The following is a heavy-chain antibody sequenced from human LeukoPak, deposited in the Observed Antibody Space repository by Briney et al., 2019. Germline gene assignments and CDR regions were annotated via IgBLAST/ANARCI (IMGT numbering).Heavy chain of an antibody. CDR3: ARDRYCSSTSCYWYNWFDP. V-gene: IGHV3-11*04. Sequence: GGSLRLSCAASGFTFSDYYMSWIRQAPGKGLEWVSYISSSGSTIYYADSVKGRFTISRDNAKNSLYLRMNSLRAEDTAVYYCARDRYCSSTSCYWYNWFDPWGQGTLVTVSS. J-gene: IGHJ5*02. D-gene: IGHD2-2*01. CDR1: GFTFSDYY. CDR2: ISSSGSTI.